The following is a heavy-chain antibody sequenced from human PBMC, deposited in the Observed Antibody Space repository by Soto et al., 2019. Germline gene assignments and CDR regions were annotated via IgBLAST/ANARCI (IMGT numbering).Heavy chain of an antibody. CDR3: NGYEEYYYYGMDV. D-gene: IGHD5-12*01. V-gene: IGHV4-39*01. J-gene: IGHJ6*02. CDR1: GGSISSSSYY. Sequence: ASETLSLTCTVSGGSISSSSYYWGWIRQPPGKGLEWIGSIYYSGSTYYNQSLKSRVTISVDTSKNQFSLKLNSVTAADTAVYYCNGYEEYYYYGMDVWGQGTTVTVSS. CDR2: IYYSGST.